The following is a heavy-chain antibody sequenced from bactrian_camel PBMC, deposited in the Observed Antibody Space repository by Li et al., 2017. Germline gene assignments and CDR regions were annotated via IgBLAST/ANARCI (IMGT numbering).Heavy chain of an antibody. D-gene: IGHD1*01. V-gene: IGHV3S60*01. J-gene: IGHJ4*01. CDR2: TSWSGTMT. Sequence: QLVESGGGSVLPGGSLRLSCATSGFTLSLYSMAWFRQAPGKEREGVACTSWSGTMTSYADSVNSRFTITQDNAKKTVYLQMSGLKPEDTAMYYCAAGVRWRERCPRRAMEYHIWGQGTQVTVS. CDR1: GFTLSLYS. CDR3: AAGVRWRERCPRRAMEYHI.